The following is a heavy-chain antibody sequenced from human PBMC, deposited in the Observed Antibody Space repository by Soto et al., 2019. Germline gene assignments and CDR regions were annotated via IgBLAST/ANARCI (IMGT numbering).Heavy chain of an antibody. D-gene: IGHD5-18*01. CDR3: ARDHPHSYGVYYFDY. CDR2: VYSSGST. CDR1: GGSIRNYY. Sequence: PSETLSLTCTVSGGSIRNYYRSWIRQPPGKGLEWIGYVYSSGSTHYNPSLQSRVTISADTSKNQVSLKVNSVTAADTAVYYCARDHPHSYGVYYFDYWGQGTPVTVSS. J-gene: IGHJ4*02. V-gene: IGHV4-59*01.